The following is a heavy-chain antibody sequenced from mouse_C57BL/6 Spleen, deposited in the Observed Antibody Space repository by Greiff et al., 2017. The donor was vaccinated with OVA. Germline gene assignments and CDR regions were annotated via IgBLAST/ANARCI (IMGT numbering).Heavy chain of an antibody. J-gene: IGHJ2*01. Sequence: EVHLVESGGDLVKPGGSLKLSCAASGFTFSSYGLSWVRQTPDKRLEWVATISSGGSYTYYPDSVKGRFTISRDNAKNTLYLQMSSLKSEGTAMYYCARLYDYVFDYWGQGTTLTVSS. CDR2: ISSGGSYT. D-gene: IGHD2-4*01. CDR3: ARLYDYVFDY. CDR1: GFTFSSYG. V-gene: IGHV5-6*01.